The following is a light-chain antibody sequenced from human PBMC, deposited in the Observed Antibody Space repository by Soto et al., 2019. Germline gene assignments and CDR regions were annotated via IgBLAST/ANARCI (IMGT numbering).Light chain of an antibody. CDR3: RQRSNWPPIT. CDR2: DVS. V-gene: IGKV1-5*01. CDR1: QSVSNW. Sequence: IQVTQSASTLSASVWERVTITCRASQSVSNWLAWYQQKPGNAPKLLIYDVSSLESGGPSRRFSGRSGRTYFTNIISLLHADFAVYYYRQRSNWPPITFGQGTRLEIK. J-gene: IGKJ5*01.